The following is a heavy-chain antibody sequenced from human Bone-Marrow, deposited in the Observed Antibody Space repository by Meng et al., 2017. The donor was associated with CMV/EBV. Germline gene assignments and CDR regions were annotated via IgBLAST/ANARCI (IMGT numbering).Heavy chain of an antibody. CDR2: INPNSGGT. CDR3: ARDLLLRLNSYGMDV. CDR1: GYTFTGYY. D-gene: IGHD3-16*01. J-gene: IGHJ6*02. V-gene: IGHV1-2*02. Sequence: ASVKVSCKASGYTFTGYYMHWVRQAPGQGLEWMGWINPNSGGTNYAQKFQGRVTMTRDTSISTAYMELSRLRSDDTAVYYCARDLLLRLNSYGMDVWGQRTTVTVSS.